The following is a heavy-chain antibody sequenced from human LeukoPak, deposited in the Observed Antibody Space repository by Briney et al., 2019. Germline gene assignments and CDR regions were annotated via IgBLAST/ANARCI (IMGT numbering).Heavy chain of an antibody. CDR3: ARGYCSGSSCYSGFYFDY. CDR1: GFTFSSYW. CDR2: IKQDESEK. V-gene: IGHV3-7*01. D-gene: IGHD2-15*01. Sequence: PGGSLRLSCAASGFTFSSYWMSWVRQAPGKGLEWVANIKQDESEKYFVDSVKGRFTISRDNAKNSLYLQMNSLRVEDTAVYYCARGYCSGSSCYSGFYFDYWGQGALVTVSS. J-gene: IGHJ4*02.